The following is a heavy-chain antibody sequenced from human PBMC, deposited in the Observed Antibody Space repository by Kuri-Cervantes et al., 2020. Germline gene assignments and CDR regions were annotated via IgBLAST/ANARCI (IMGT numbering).Heavy chain of an antibody. Sequence: ASVKVSCKASGYTFTSYGISWVRQAPGQGLEWMGWISAYNGNTNYAQKLQGRVTMTTDTSTSTVYMELSSLRSEDTAVYYCARGPEGYNSRFFDYWGQGTLVTVSS. CDR2: ISAYNGNT. CDR3: ARGPEGYNSRFFDY. CDR1: GYTFTSYG. J-gene: IGHJ4*02. D-gene: IGHD5-24*01. V-gene: IGHV1-18*01.